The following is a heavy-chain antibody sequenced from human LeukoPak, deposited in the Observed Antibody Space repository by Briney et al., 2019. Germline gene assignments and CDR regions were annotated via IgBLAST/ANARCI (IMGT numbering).Heavy chain of an antibody. CDR1: GFTLSDYY. CDR2: ISTSVTYT. D-gene: IGHD2-21*02. V-gene: IGHV3-11*05. CDR3: ARDISYCGGDCAPYYFDY. J-gene: IGHJ4*02. Sequence: GGSLRLSCAASGFTLSDYYMSWIRQAPGRGLEWVSYISTSVTYTEYADSVKGRFTTSRDNAKNSLYLQMNSLRAEDTAVYYCARDISYCGGDCAPYYFDYWGQGTLVTVSS.